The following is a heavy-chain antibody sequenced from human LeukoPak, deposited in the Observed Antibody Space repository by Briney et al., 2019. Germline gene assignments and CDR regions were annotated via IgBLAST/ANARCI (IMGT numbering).Heavy chain of an antibody. CDR3: AIGAVAGRLDY. D-gene: IGHD6-19*01. CDR2: ISSSGSTI. J-gene: IGHJ4*02. Sequence: GPLRLSCAASGITFSSYEMNWVRQAPEKGLEWVSYISSSGSTIYYADSVKGRFTISRDNAKNSLNLQMNSLRAEDTAVYYCAIGAVAGRLDYLGQGTLVTVSS. CDR1: GITFSSYE. V-gene: IGHV3-48*03.